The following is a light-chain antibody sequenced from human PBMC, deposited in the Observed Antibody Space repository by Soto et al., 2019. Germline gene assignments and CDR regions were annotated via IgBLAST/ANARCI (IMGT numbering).Light chain of an antibody. V-gene: IGLV2-14*01. CDR3: NSYTSSSTLV. J-gene: IGLJ2*01. CDR1: SSDVGGYNY. CDR2: EVS. Sequence: QSALTQPASVSGSPGQSITISCTGTSSDVGGYNYVSWYPQHTGKVPKIMIYEVSNRPSGVSNRFSGSKSGNTASLTISGLQAEDEADYYCNSYTSSSTLVFGGGTKVTVL.